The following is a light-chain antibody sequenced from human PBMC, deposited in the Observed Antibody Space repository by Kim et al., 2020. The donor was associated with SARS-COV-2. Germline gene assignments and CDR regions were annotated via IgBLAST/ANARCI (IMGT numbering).Light chain of an antibody. CDR1: QSFSSSF. J-gene: IGKJ1*01. CDR3: LHSATSTWT. Sequence: SPGERVILSGRASQSFSSSFLAWYQQKAGQAPRLLIYGTATRATGIPDRFSGSGSGTDFTLTISRLEPEDFAVYYCLHSATSTWTFGQGTKVDIK. CDR2: GTA. V-gene: IGKV3-20*01.